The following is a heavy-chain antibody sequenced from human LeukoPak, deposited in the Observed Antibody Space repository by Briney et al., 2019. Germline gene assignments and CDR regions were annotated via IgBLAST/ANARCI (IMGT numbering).Heavy chain of an antibody. J-gene: IGHJ3*02. D-gene: IGHD2-15*01. CDR3: ARGPYCSGGSCYSGHAFDM. CDR1: GGSISSGGYS. Sequence: SETLSLICAVSGGSISSGGYSWNWIRQPPGKGLECIGYIYQSGSTYYSPSLRSRVTMSVDLSKNQFSLKLTSVTAADTAVYFCARGPYCSGGSCYSGHAFDMWGQGTMVTVSS. CDR2: IYQSGST. V-gene: IGHV4-30-2*01.